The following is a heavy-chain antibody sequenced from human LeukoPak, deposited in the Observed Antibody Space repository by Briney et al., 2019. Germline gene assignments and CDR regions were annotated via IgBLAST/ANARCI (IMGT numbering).Heavy chain of an antibody. CDR3: AKDILDLVSLRFLEWPYYYYGMDV. CDR1: GFTFSSYA. J-gene: IGHJ6*02. D-gene: IGHD3-3*01. V-gene: IGHV3-23*01. CDR2: ISGSGGST. Sequence: GGSLRLSCAASGFTFSSYALSWVRQAPGKGLEWVSAISGSGGSTYYAGSVEGRFTISRDNSKNTLYLQMNSLRAEDTAVYYCAKDILDLVSLRFLEWPYYYYGMDVWGQRTTVTVSS.